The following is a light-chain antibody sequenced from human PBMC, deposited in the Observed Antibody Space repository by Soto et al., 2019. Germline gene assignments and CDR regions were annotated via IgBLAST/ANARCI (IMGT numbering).Light chain of an antibody. J-gene: IGKJ1*01. CDR3: QQHHTYPRT. CDR2: DVS. Sequence: DIQMTQSPSSLSASVGDRVTITCRTSRDINNDLDWYQQKPGKAPRRLISDVSSLQSGVPPSFSGSKFGTHFTLTISSLQPEDFATCLCQQHHTYPRTFGRGTKVEIK. CDR1: RDINND. V-gene: IGKV1-17*01.